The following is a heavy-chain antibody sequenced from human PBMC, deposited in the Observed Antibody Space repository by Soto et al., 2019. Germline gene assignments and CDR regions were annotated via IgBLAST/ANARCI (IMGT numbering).Heavy chain of an antibody. CDR1: GFTFSSYS. Sequence: EVQLVESGGGLVKPGGSLRLSCAASGFTFSSYSMNWVRQAPGKGLEWVSSISSSSSYIYYADSVKGRFTISRDNAKNSLYLQMNSLRAEDTAVYYCARDYSYDILTGYYMGPYYMDVWGKGTTVTVSS. CDR2: ISSSSSYI. J-gene: IGHJ6*03. V-gene: IGHV3-21*01. CDR3: ARDYSYDILTGYYMGPYYMDV. D-gene: IGHD3-9*01.